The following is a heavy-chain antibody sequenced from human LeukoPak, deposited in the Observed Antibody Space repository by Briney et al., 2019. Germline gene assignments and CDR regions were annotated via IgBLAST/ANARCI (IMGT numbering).Heavy chain of an antibody. CDR1: GGSIASGNYY. J-gene: IGHJ5*02. CDR3: ARDRQLLEPSFDP. Sequence: SQTLSLTCTVSGGSIASGNYYWNWIRQPAGKGLEWIGRIYIRGSTNYNPSLESRVTISIDTSKIQFYLKLTSVAAADTAVYYCARDRQLLEPSFDPWGQGTLVTVSS. D-gene: IGHD1-1*01. V-gene: IGHV4-61*02. CDR2: IYIRGST.